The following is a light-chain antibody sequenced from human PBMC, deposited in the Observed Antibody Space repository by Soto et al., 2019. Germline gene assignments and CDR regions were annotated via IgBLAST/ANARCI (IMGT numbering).Light chain of an antibody. CDR2: EVS. CDR1: SSDVGGYNY. Sequence: QSVLTQPPSASGSPGQSVTISCTGTSSDVGGYNYVSWYQQHPGKAPKLMIYEVSKRPSRVPDRFSGSKSGNTASLTVSGLQAEDEADYYCSSYAGSNKVVFGGGTKLTVL. CDR3: SSYAGSNKVV. J-gene: IGLJ2*01. V-gene: IGLV2-8*01.